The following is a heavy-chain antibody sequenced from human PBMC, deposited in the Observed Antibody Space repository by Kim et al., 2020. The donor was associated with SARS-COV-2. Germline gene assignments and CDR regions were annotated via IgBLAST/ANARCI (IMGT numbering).Heavy chain of an antibody. CDR3: SRDANGYGYTNYYYYGMDV. Sequence: GGSLRLSCAASGFTFSSYSMNWVRQAPGKGLEWVSYISSSSSTIYYADSVKGRFTISRANAKNSMYLQMNSLRVEVTAVYYCSRDANGYGYTNYYYYGMDVWGQGTMVTVSS. CDR2: ISSSSSTI. D-gene: IGHD5-18*01. CDR1: GFTFSSYS. J-gene: IGHJ6*02. V-gene: IGHV3-48*01.